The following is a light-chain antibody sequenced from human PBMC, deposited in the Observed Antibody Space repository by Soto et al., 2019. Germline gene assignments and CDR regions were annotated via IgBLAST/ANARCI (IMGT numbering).Light chain of an antibody. V-gene: IGKV1-5*03. CDR1: QSIDTW. Sequence: DIQMTQSPSTLSAFLGDTVTITFRASQSIDTWLAWHQQKPGRAPKLLISKASALESGVPSRFSGSGSGTDFTLTIRDVQPDDFAIYYCQQYNSYRAFGQGTKVDIK. CDR3: QQYNSYRA. J-gene: IGKJ1*01. CDR2: KAS.